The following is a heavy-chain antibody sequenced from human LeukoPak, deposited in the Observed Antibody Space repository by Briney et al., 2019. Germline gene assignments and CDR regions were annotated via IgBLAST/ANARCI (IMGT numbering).Heavy chain of an antibody. CDR1: GFTFSFYG. Sequence: GRSLRLSCAASGFTFSFYGMHWVRQAPGQGLEWVAVIWYDGSNEYYAESVKGRLTISRDNSKNTPYLQMNSLRAEDTAVYYCARDGGESSHDAFDIWGQGTMVTVSS. CDR3: ARDGGESSHDAFDI. J-gene: IGHJ3*02. CDR2: IWYDGSNE. V-gene: IGHV3-33*01. D-gene: IGHD3-16*02.